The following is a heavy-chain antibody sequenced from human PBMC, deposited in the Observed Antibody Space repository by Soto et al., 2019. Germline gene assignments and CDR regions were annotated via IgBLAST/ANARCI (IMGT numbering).Heavy chain of an antibody. CDR1: GGTLSSYT. D-gene: IGHD2-15*01. CDR3: ARDKGYCSDTSRPDFDY. J-gene: IGHJ4*02. V-gene: IGHV1-69*04. CDR2: VIPNLGVT. Sequence: SVKVSCKASGGTLSSYTFSWVRQAPGQGLEWMGRVIPNLGVTNYAKKFQGRFTIVVDTSTSTAYMELNSLRYEDTAVYYCARDKGYCSDTSRPDFDYWGQGTLVTVSS.